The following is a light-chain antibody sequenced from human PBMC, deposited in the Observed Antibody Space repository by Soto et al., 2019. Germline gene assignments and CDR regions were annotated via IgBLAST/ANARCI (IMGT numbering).Light chain of an antibody. V-gene: IGKV3-11*01. Sequence: EIVLTQSPATLSLSPGERATLSCRASQSVSSYLAWYQQKPGQAPRLLIYEASNRATGIPARFSGSGSGTDFTLTISSQEPEDFAVYYCQQRSNWPSITFGQGTRLEIK. CDR1: QSVSSY. CDR2: EAS. CDR3: QQRSNWPSIT. J-gene: IGKJ5*01.